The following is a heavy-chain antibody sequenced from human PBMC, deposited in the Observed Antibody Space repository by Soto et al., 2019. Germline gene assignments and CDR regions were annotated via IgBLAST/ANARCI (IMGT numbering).Heavy chain of an antibody. D-gene: IGHD2-2*01. CDR1: GGSISSGGYY. Sequence: QVQLQESCRGLVKPSQTLSLTCTVSGGSISSGGYYWSWIRQYPGKGLEWIGYIYYSGSTYYNPSLKSRVTISVDTSKNQFSLKLSSVTAADTAVYYCATIVVPAAPFDYWGQGTLVTVSS. CDR3: ATIVVPAAPFDY. CDR2: IYYSGST. J-gene: IGHJ4*02. V-gene: IGHV4-31*03.